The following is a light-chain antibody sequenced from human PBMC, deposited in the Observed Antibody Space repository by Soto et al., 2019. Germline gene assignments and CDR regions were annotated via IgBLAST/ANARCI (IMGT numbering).Light chain of an antibody. J-gene: IGKJ1*01. CDR1: QRISSG. CDR3: QQYNSYPWT. CDR2: DGS. Sequence: DIPMTQSPSTLSASVGDRVTITCRASQRISSGLAWYQQKPGKAPKLLIYDGSSLESGVPSRFSGSGSGTEFTLTISSLETDDLETDYCQQYNSYPWTFGQGTKVEIK. V-gene: IGKV1-5*01.